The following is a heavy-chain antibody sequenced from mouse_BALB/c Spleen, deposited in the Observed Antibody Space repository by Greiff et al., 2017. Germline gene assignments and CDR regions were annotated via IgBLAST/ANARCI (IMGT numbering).Heavy chain of an antibody. J-gene: IGHJ4*01. Sequence: QVQLQQSGPGLVAPSQSLSITCTVSGFSLTSYGVHWVRQPPGKGLEWLGVLWAGGSTNYNSALLSRLSISKDNSKSQVFLKMNSLQTDDTAMYYCARGYGNQYYYAMDSWSQGTSVTVSS. CDR2: LWAGGST. D-gene: IGHD2-1*01. CDR3: ARGYGNQYYYAMDS. V-gene: IGHV2-9*02. CDR1: GFSLTSYG.